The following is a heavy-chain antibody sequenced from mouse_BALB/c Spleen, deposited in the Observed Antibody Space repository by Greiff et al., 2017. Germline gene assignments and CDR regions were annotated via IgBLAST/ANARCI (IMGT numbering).Heavy chain of an antibody. D-gene: IGHD1-1*01. V-gene: IGHV5-12-2*01. CDR2: ISNGGGST. Sequence: EVKLVESGGGLVQPGGSLKLSCAASGFTFSSYTMSWVRQTPEKRLEWVAYISNGGGSTYYPDTVKGRFTISRDNAKNTLYLQMSRLKSEDTAMYYCASVLGNYYAMDYWGQGTSVTVSS. J-gene: IGHJ4*01. CDR3: ASVLGNYYAMDY. CDR1: GFTFSSYT.